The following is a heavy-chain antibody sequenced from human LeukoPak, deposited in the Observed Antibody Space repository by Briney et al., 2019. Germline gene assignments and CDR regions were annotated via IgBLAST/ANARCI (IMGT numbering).Heavy chain of an antibody. V-gene: IGHV3-74*01. D-gene: IGHD3-16*02. CDR3: ARDPRYDYVWGSYRYIDY. J-gene: IGHJ4*02. CDR1: GFTFSSYW. Sequence: PGGSLRLSCAASGFTFSSYWMHWVRQAPGKGLVWVSRINSDGSSTSYADSVKGRFTISRDNAKNTLYLQMNSLRAEDTAVYYCARDPRYDYVWGSYRYIDYWGQGTLVTVSS. CDR2: INSDGSST.